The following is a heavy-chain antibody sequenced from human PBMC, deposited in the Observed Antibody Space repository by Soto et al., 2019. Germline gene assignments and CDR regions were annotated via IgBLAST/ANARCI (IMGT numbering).Heavy chain of an antibody. V-gene: IGHV1-18*01. CDR3: ARDKRDYDFWSGLGLYYYYYGMDV. Sequence: ASVKVSCKASGYTFTSYGISWVRQAPGQGLEWMGRISAYNGNTNYAQKLQGRVTMTTDTSTSTAYMELRSLRSDDTAVYYCARDKRDYDFWSGLGLYYYYYGMDVWGQGTTVTVSS. CDR2: ISAYNGNT. D-gene: IGHD3-3*01. CDR1: GYTFTSYG. J-gene: IGHJ6*02.